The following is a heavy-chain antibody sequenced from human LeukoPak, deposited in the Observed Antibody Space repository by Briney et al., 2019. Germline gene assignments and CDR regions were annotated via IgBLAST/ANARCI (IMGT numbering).Heavy chain of an antibody. J-gene: IGHJ6*03. V-gene: IGHV4-34*01. CDR2: INHSGST. D-gene: IGHD6-19*01. CDR1: GGSFSGYY. Sequence: PSETLSLTCAVYGGSFSGYYWSWIRQPPGKGLEWIGEINHSGSTNYNPSLKSRVTISVDTSKNQFSLKLSSVTAADTAVYYCARGYSQWLVVSPYYMDVWGKGTTVTVSS. CDR3: ARGYSQWLVVSPYYMDV.